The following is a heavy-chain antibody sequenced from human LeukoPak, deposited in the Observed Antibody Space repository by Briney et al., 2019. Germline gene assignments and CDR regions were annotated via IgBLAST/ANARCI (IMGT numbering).Heavy chain of an antibody. J-gene: IGHJ4*02. CDR3: ASLYSGYDANDFDY. CDR1: GYSISSGYY. V-gene: IGHV4-38-2*02. CDR2: IYHSGST. Sequence: SETLSLTCTVSGYSISSGYYWGWIRQPPGKGLEWIGSIYHSGSTYYNPSLKSRVTISVDTSKNQFSLKLSSVTAADTAVYYCASLYSGYDANDFDYWGQGTLVTVSS. D-gene: IGHD5-12*01.